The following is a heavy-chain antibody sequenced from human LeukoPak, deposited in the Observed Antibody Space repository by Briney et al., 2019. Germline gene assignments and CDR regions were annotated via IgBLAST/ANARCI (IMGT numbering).Heavy chain of an antibody. D-gene: IGHD3-22*01. Sequence: GGSLRLSCAPSGFRFDSFYMGWIRQVPGKGLDYIALISASGAVPYYAESVKGRFTISRDNAKNSVSLQMNSLSADDTAVYYCARSLIVASEDYWGQGTLVTVSS. CDR3: ARSLIVASEDY. J-gene: IGHJ4*02. CDR1: GFRFDSFY. V-gene: IGHV3-11*04. CDR2: ISASGAVP.